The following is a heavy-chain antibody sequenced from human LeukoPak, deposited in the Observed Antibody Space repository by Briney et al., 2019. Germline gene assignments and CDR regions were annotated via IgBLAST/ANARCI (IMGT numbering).Heavy chain of an antibody. D-gene: IGHD4-11*01. Sequence: ASETLSLTCAVYGGSFSGYYWSWIRQPPGKGLEWIGEINHRGSTNYNPSLKSRVTISVDTSKNQFSLKLSSVTAADTAVYYCARTPDYHFDIWGQGTMVTVSS. CDR3: ARTPDYHFDI. V-gene: IGHV4-34*01. CDR1: GGSFSGYY. CDR2: INHRGST. J-gene: IGHJ3*02.